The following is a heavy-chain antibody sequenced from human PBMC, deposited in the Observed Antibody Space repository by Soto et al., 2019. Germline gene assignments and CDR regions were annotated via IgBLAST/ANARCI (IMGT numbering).Heavy chain of an antibody. V-gene: IGHV3-30*18. CDR2: ISYDGSNK. CDR1: GFTFSSYG. CDR3: AKDGKDYSIQVAHYWYYYGMDV. D-gene: IGHD4-4*01. J-gene: IGHJ6*02. Sequence: ESGGGVVQPGRSLRLSCAASGFTFSSYGMHWVRQAPGKGLEWVAVISYDGSNKYYADSVKGRFTISRDNSKNTLYLQMNSLRAEDTAVYYCAKDGKDYSIQVAHYWYYYGMDVWGQGTTVTVSS.